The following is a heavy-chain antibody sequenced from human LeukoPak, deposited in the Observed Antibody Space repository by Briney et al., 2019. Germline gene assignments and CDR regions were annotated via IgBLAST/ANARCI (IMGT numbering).Heavy chain of an antibody. CDR1: GFTFSSYG. J-gene: IGHJ6*03. CDR2: IKEDGSEK. V-gene: IGHV3-7*01. CDR3: ARDQQEVTTLIFNYYMDV. D-gene: IGHD4-11*01. Sequence: PGRSLRLSCAASGFTFSSYGMHWVRQAPGKGLEWVANIKEDGSEKHYVDSVKGRFTISRDNAKNSLYLQMNSLRTEDTAVYYCARDQQEVTTLIFNYYMDVWGKGTTVTVSS.